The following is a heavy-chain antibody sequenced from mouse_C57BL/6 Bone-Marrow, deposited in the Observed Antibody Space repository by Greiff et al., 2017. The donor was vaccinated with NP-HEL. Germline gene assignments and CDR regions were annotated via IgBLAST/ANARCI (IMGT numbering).Heavy chain of an antibody. J-gene: IGHJ2*01. D-gene: IGHD4-1*01. CDR2: ISNGGGST. Sequence: EVNLVESGGGLVQPGGSLKLSCAASGFTFSDYYMYWVRQTPEKRLEWVAYISNGGGSTYYPDTVKGRFTISRDNAKNTLYLQMSRLKSEDTAMYYCARGGLGPYFDYWGQGTTLTVSS. CDR1: GFTFSDYY. V-gene: IGHV5-12*01. CDR3: ARGGLGPYFDY.